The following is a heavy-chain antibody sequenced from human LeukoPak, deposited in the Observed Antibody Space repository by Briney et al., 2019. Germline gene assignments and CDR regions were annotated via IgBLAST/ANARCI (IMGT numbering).Heavy chain of an antibody. Sequence: ASVKVSCKASGYTFTSYDINWVRQAPGQGLEWMGWISAYNGNTNYAQKLQGRVTMTTDTSTSTAYMELRSLRSDDTAVYYCARVDYYDSSGSFDYWGQGTLVTVSS. V-gene: IGHV1-18*01. CDR2: ISAYNGNT. J-gene: IGHJ4*02. D-gene: IGHD3-22*01. CDR1: GYTFTSYD. CDR3: ARVDYYDSSGSFDY.